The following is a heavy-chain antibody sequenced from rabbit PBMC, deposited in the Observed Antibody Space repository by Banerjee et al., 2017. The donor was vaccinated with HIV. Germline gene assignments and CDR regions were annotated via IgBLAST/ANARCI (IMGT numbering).Heavy chain of an antibody. CDR2: IYNGGSGTT. CDR1: GFSFSSSHY. Sequence: QSLEESGGDLVKPGASLTLTCTASGFSFSSSHYMCWVRQAPGKGPEWIACIYNGGSGTTYYANWAKGRFTISKTSTTTVALQMTSLTAADTATYFCARESRYVVFALYFNLWGQGTLVTVS. D-gene: IGHD1-1*01. J-gene: IGHJ4*01. CDR3: ARESRYVVFALYFNL. V-gene: IGHV1S40*01.